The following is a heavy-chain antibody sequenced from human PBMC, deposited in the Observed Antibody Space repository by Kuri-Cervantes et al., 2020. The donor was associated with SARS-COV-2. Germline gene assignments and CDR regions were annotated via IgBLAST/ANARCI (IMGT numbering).Heavy chain of an antibody. D-gene: IGHD7-27*01. CDR3: ARDLRLGNSLDY. CDR1: GFTFSSYA. V-gene: IGHV3-23*01. J-gene: IGHJ4*02. CDR2: ISGSGGST. Sequence: GESLKISCAASGFTFSSYAMHWVRQAPGKGLEWVSAISGSGGSTYYADSVKGRFTISGDNSKNTLYLQMNSLRAEDTAVYYCARDLRLGNSLDYWGQGSLVTVSS.